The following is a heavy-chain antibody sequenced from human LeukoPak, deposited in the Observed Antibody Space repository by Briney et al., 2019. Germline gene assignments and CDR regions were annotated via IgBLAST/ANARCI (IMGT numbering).Heavy chain of an antibody. J-gene: IGHJ4*02. D-gene: IGHD3-9*01. Sequence: PETLSLTCTVSGASISSSSYYWGWIRQPPGKGLEWIGGIYYSGSTYYNSSLKCRVTISVDTSNNQFSLKLSSVTAADTAVYYCARHTGYYDILTGYRDLYYFDYWGQGTLVTVSS. CDR1: GASISSSSYY. CDR3: ARHTGYYDILTGYRDLYYFDY. V-gene: IGHV4-39*01. CDR2: IYYSGST.